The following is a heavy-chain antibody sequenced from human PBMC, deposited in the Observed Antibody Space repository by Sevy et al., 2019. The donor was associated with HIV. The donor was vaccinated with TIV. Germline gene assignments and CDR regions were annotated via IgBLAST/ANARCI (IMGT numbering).Heavy chain of an antibody. CDR1: GFTFSGSA. V-gene: IGHV3-73*01. D-gene: IGHD3-9*01. CDR2: IRSKANSSAT. CDR3: TRPPYYDILTGYPTPGWFDP. Sequence: GGSLRLSCAASGFTFSGSAMHWVRQASGKGLEWVGRIRSKANSSATAYAASVKGRFTISRDDSKNTSYLQMNSLKTEDTAVYYCTRPPYYDILTGYPTPGWFDPWGQGTLVTVSS. J-gene: IGHJ5*02.